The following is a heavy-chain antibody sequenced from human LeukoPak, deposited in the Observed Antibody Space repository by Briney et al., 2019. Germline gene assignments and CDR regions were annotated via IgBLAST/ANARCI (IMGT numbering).Heavy chain of an antibody. D-gene: IGHD7-27*01. J-gene: IGHJ5*02. CDR2: ISRSTSYI. V-gene: IGHV3-21*01. Sequence: PGGSLRLSCAASGFTFSGYSMNWVRQAPGKGLEWVSSISRSTSYIYYADSVKGRFTISRDNANNSLYLQMNSLRAEDTAVYYCARDLTRDHWFDPWGQGTLVTVSS. CDR3: ARDLTRDHWFDP. CDR1: GFTFSGYS.